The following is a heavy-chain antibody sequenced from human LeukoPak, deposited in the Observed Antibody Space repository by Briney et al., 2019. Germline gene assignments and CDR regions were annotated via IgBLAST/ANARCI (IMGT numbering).Heavy chain of an antibody. CDR2: INPNSGGT. V-gene: IGHV1-2*06. Sequence: ASVKVSCKASGYTFIGYYMHWVRQAPGQGLEWMGRINPNSGGTNYAQKFQGRVTMTRDTSISTAYMELSRLRSDDTAVYYCARGYSSGWNFDYWGQGTLVTVSS. D-gene: IGHD6-19*01. CDR3: ARGYSSGWNFDY. J-gene: IGHJ4*02. CDR1: GYTFIGYY.